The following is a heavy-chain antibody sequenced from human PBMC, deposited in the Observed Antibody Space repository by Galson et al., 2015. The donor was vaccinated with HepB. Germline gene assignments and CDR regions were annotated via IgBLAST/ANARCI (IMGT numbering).Heavy chain of an antibody. CDR1: GITFSTYS. CDR2: ISSSSSYI. D-gene: IGHD3-10*01. Sequence: SLRLSCAASGITFSTYSMNWVCQAPGKGLEWVSSISSSSSYIYYADSVKGRFTISRDNAKRSLYLQMNSLRAEDTAVYFCASVEITLGRGGLRTRPYFGYWGQGTLVTVSS. CDR3: ASVEITLGRGGLRTRPYFGY. V-gene: IGHV3-21*01. J-gene: IGHJ4*02.